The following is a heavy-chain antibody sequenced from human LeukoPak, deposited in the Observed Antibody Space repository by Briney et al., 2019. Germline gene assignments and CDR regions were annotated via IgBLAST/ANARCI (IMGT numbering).Heavy chain of an antibody. J-gene: IGHJ4*02. CDR2: IKQDGSEK. D-gene: IGHD1-26*01. Sequence: GGSLRLSCPASGFTFNNYAMIWVRQAPGKGLEWVANIKQDGSEKYYVDSVKGRFTISRDNAKNSLYLQMNSLRAEDTAVYYCARDGAGVGATIDYFDYWGQGTLVTVSS. CDR3: ARDGAGVGATIDYFDY. V-gene: IGHV3-7*01. CDR1: GFTFNNYA.